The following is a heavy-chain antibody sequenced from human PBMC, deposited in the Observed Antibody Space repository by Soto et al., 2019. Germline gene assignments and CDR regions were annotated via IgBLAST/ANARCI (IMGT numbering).Heavy chain of an antibody. D-gene: IGHD6-6*01. J-gene: IGHJ2*01. CDR3: AKGRPPFDL. CDR2: ISGAGDST. V-gene: IGHV3-23*01. CDR1: QFTFSYYA. Sequence: EVQLLESGGGLVQPGGSLRLSCAASQFTFSYYAMGWVRQAPGKGLEWVSLISGAGDSTNYADSVKGRFAISRDNSENTLYLQMNSLCAEDTAVYYCAKGRPPFDLWGRGTLVIVSS.